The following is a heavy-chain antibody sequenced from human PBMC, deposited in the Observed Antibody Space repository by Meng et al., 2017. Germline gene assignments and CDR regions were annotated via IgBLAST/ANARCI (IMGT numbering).Heavy chain of an antibody. D-gene: IGHD3-16*01. V-gene: IGHV1-69*06. CDR2: IIPIFGTA. Sequence: VELVESGAEGKKPGYSVKVSCKASGGTFSSYAISWVRQDPGQGLEWMGGIIPIFGTANYAQKFQGRVTITADKSTSTAYMELSSLRSEDTAVYYCARGPTGGAFDIWGQGTMVTVSS. J-gene: IGHJ3*02. CDR3: ARGPTGGAFDI. CDR1: GGTFSSYA.